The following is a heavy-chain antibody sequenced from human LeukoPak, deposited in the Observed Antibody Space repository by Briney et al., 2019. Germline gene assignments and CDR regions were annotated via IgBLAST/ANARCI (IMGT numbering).Heavy chain of an antibody. D-gene: IGHD3-22*01. CDR2: FDPEDGET. V-gene: IGHV1-24*01. CDR1: GYTLTELS. J-gene: IGHJ4*02. Sequence: ASVRVSCKVSGYTLTELSMHWVRQAPGKGLEWMGGFDPEDGETIYAQKFQGRVTMTEDTSTDTAYMGLSSLRSEDTAVYYCAADHYDSSGYYSPIDYWGQGTLVTVSS. CDR3: AADHYDSSGYYSPIDY.